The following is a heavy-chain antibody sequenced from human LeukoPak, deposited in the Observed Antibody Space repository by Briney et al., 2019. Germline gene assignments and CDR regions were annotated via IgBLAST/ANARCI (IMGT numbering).Heavy chain of an antibody. D-gene: IGHD2-8*01. J-gene: IGHJ4*02. CDR2: ISDSGGIT. CDR1: GFTFKNYA. CDR3: AKVPLSRRCYDY. Sequence: GGSLRLSCAASGFTFKNYAMTWVRQALGKGLEWVSTISDSGGITYYADSVKGRFTISRDNSENTLYLQMNSLRVEDTAVYYCAKVPLSRRCYDYWGQGTLVTVSS. V-gene: IGHV3-23*01.